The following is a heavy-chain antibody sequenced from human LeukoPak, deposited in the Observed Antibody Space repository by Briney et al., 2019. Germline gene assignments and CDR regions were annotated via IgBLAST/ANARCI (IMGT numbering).Heavy chain of an antibody. V-gene: IGHV3-74*03. CDR2: INEDGTDS. Sequence: PGGSLRLSCTASGFTFSGHWIHWVRQAPGMGLVWVSRINEDGTDSMYAESVKGRFTIPRDNAKNTVYLQMNSLRAEDTAVYYCVRDETLWTLDWWGQGTLVSVSS. D-gene: IGHD1-1*01. J-gene: IGHJ4*02. CDR3: VRDETLWTLDW. CDR1: GFTFSGHW.